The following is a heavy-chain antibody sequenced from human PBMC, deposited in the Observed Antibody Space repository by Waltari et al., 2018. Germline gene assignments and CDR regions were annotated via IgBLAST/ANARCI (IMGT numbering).Heavy chain of an antibody. D-gene: IGHD1-26*01. CDR1: GGTFSSYT. CDR3: ARERVGATIYYGMDV. V-gene: IGHV1-69*08. CDR2: IIPILGIA. Sequence: QVQLVQSGAEVKKPGSSVKVSCKASGGTFSSYTISWVRQAPGQGLEWMGRIIPILGIANYAQKVQGRVTITADKSTSTAYMELSSLRSEDTAVYYCARERVGATIYYGMDVWGQGTTVTVSS. J-gene: IGHJ6*02.